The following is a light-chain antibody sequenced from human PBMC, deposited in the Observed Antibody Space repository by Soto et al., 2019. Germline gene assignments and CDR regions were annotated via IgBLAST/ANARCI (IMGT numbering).Light chain of an antibody. J-gene: IGLJ2*01. CDR3: ASWDDSLKGVV. V-gene: IGLV1-44*01. Sequence: QSVLTQPPSASGAPGQWVTISCSGTSSNIETTSVNWYHQLPGTAPKLLIYNYNQRPSGFPDRFSGSKSGTSASLAISGLQSEYEADYYCASWDDSLKGVVFGGGTTLTVL. CDR2: NYN. CDR1: SSNIETTS.